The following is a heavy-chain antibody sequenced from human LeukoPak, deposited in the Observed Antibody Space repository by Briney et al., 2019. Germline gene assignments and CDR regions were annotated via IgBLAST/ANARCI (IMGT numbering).Heavy chain of an antibody. D-gene: IGHD4-23*01. J-gene: IGHJ4*02. CDR2: IYYSVST. Sequence: SETLSLTCTVSAGSVSSSSYYWGWIRQPPGKGLEWIGSIYYSVSTYYNPSLKSRVTISVDTSKNQFSLKLSSVTAADTAVYYCARDIDYGGNSGFDYWGQGTLVTVSS. CDR1: AGSVSSSSYY. V-gene: IGHV4-39*07. CDR3: ARDIDYGGNSGFDY.